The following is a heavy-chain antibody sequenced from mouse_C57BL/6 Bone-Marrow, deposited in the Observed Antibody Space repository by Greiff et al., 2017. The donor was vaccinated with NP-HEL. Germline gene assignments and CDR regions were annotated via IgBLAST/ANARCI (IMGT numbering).Heavy chain of an antibody. CDR1: GYSITSGYY. V-gene: IGHV3-6*01. CDR2: ISYDGSN. J-gene: IGHJ2*01. D-gene: IGHD1-1*01. CDR3: ARGDYGSSLYYVDY. Sequence: EVKLMESGPGLVKPSQSLSLTCSVTGYSITSGYYWNWIRQFPGNKLEWMGYISYDGSNNYNPSLKNRISITRDTSKNQFFLKLNSVTTEDTATYYCARGDYGSSLYYVDYWGQGTTLTVSS.